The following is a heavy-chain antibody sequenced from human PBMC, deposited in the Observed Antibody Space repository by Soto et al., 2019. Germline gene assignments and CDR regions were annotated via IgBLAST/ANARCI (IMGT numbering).Heavy chain of an antibody. J-gene: IGHJ5*02. CDR1: GYTFTSYG. CDR2: ISAYNGNT. Sequence: SVKVSFKASGYTFTSYGISWVRQAPGQGLEWMGWISAYNGNTNYAQKLQGRVTMTTDTSTSTAYMELRSLRSDDTAVYYCARGPPAPFGESAWVWFDPWGQGTLVTVSS. D-gene: IGHD3-10*01. CDR3: ARGPPAPFGESAWVWFDP. V-gene: IGHV1-18*01.